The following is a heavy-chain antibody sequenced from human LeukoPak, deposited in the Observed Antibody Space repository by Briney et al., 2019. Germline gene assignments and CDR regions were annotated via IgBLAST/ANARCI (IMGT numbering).Heavy chain of an antibody. Sequence: PGGSLSLSCAASRFTFGTYAMSWVRQAPGKGLEWVSALSGSGGRTYYADSVKGRFTISRDNSKNTLDLQMNSLRAEDTAIYYCAKDLGLGYCSSTSCSPYSVFDSWGQGTLVTVSS. CDR1: RFTFGTYA. CDR3: AKDLGLGYCSSTSCSPYSVFDS. V-gene: IGHV3-23*01. D-gene: IGHD2-2*01. CDR2: LSGSGGRT. J-gene: IGHJ4*02.